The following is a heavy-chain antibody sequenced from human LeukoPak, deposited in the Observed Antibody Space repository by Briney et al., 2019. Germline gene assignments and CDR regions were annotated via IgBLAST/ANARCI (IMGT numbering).Heavy chain of an antibody. J-gene: IGHJ4*02. CDR3: TTSYYGDYIDY. V-gene: IGHV3-15*01. D-gene: IGHD4-17*01. Sequence: GGSLRLSCAASGFTFSNAWMSWVRQAPGKGLEWVGRIKSKTDGGTTDYAEPVKGRFTISRDDSKYTLYLQMNSLKTEDTAVYYCTTSYYGDYIDYWGQGTLVTVSS. CDR1: GFTFSNAW. CDR2: IKSKTDGGTT.